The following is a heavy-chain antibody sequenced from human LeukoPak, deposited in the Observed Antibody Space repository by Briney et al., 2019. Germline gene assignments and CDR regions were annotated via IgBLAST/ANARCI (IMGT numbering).Heavy chain of an antibody. CDR3: ARGRIKEMATRHFDY. CDR1: GFTFSSYS. CDR2: ISSSSSYI. J-gene: IGHJ4*02. D-gene: IGHD5-24*01. Sequence: GGSLRLSCAASGFTFSSYSMNWVRQAPGKGLEWVSSISSSSSYIYYADSVKGRFTISRDNAKNSLYLQMNSLRAEDTAVYYCARGRIKEMATRHFDYWGQGTLATVSS. V-gene: IGHV3-21*01.